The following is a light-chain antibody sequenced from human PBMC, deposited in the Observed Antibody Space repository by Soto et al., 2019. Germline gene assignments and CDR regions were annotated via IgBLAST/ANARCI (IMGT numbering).Light chain of an antibody. Sequence: EIPMTQSPSTPSPSIGYTSTFSCRATQGISNWLAWYQKKPGKXPXXLIFHASSLESGVPSRFSGGGSGTEFTLTISCLQSEDFRSYYCQQYNRYSLTFGGGTKVDI. CDR2: HAS. CDR3: QQYNRYSLT. J-gene: IGKJ4*01. V-gene: IGKV1-5*01. CDR1: QGISNW.